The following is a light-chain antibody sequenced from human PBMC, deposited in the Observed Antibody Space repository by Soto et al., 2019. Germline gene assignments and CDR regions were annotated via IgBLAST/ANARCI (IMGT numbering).Light chain of an antibody. CDR1: QNISSS. CDR2: AAS. V-gene: IGKV1-39*01. Sequence: DIQMTQSPSSLSASVGDRVTITCRASQNISSSLNWYHQKPGKAPKLLIYAASHLESGVPSRFSGSGSGIEFTLTTSSLQPEDFATYYCQQSYSTPHTYTFGQGTKVDIK. CDR3: QQSYSTPHTYT. J-gene: IGKJ2*01.